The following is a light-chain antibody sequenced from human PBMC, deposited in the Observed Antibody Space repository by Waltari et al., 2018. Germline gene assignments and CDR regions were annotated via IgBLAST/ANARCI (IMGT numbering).Light chain of an antibody. Sequence: EIVMTQSPATLSVSPGERATLSCRASQSVSSNLAWYQQKPGQAPRLLIYGASTRATGIPARFSGSGSGTEFTLTISSLQSEDFAVYYCQKYNNWPITFGQGTRLEIK. CDR1: QSVSSN. CDR2: GAS. J-gene: IGKJ5*01. CDR3: QKYNNWPIT. V-gene: IGKV3-15*01.